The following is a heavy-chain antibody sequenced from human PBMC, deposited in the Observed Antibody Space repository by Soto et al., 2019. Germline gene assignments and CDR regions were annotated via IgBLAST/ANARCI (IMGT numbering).Heavy chain of an antibody. CDR3: ARAPLAYCISTSCYYFDY. D-gene: IGHD2-2*01. CDR2: IIPIFGTA. V-gene: IGHV1-69*13. Sequence: SVKVSCKASGGTFSGYTISWVRQAPGQGLEWMGRIIPIFGTANYAQKFQGRVTITADESTSTAYMELSSLRSEDTAVYYCARAPLAYCISTSCYYFDYWGQGTLVTVSS. J-gene: IGHJ4*02. CDR1: GGTFSGYT.